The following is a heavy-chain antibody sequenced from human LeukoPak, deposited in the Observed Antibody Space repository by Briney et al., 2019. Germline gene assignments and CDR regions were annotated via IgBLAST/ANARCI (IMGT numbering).Heavy chain of an antibody. CDR1: GGSISSYY. Sequence: SETLSLTCTVSGGSISSYYRSWVRQPPGKGLEWIGYIYYSGSTNYNPSLKIRVTISVDTSKNQFSLKLSSVTAADTAVYYCARTRSGSYWDWGQGTLVTVSS. CDR3: ARTRSGSYWD. D-gene: IGHD3-10*01. V-gene: IGHV4-59*01. J-gene: IGHJ4*02. CDR2: IYYSGST.